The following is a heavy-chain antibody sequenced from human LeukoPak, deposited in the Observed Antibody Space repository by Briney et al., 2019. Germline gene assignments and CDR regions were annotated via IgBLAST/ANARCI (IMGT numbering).Heavy chain of an antibody. J-gene: IGHJ4*02. D-gene: IGHD2/OR15-2a*01. CDR1: GSYW. Sequence: GGSLRLSCAASGSYWMHWVRQAPGKGLVWVSHINSDGSWTSYADSVKGRSTISKDNAKNTVYLQMNNLRAEDTAVYYCVSFYETYWGRGTLVTVSS. V-gene: IGHV3-74*01. CDR3: VSFYETY. CDR2: INSDGSWT.